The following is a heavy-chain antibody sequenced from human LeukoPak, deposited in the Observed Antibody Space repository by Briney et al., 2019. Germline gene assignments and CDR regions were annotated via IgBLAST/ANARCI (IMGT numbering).Heavy chain of an antibody. V-gene: IGHV3-21*01. CDR2: ISSSSSYI. CDR1: GFTFNIYS. CDR3: AGIH. J-gene: IGHJ4*02. Sequence: GRSLRLSCAASGFTFNIYSTNWVRQAPGKGLEWVSSISSSSSYINYADSVKGRFTISRDNAKNALYLQMNSLRAEDTAVYYCAGIHWGQGTLVTVSS.